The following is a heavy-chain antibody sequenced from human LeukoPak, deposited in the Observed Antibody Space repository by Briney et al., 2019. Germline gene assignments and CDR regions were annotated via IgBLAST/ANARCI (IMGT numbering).Heavy chain of an antibody. CDR2: IYYSGST. Sequence: PSETLSLTCTVSGGSISSYYWSWIRQPPGKGLEWIGYIYYSGSTNYNPSLKSRVTISVDTSKNQFSLKLSSVTAADTAVYYCARDRPIHYYDSRRVGFDPWGQGTLVTVSS. D-gene: IGHD3-22*01. J-gene: IGHJ5*02. CDR3: ARDRPIHYYDSRRVGFDP. V-gene: IGHV4-59*01. CDR1: GGSISSYY.